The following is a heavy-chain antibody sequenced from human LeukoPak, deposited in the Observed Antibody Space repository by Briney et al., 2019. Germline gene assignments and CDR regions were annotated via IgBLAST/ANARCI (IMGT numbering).Heavy chain of an antibody. J-gene: IGHJ4*02. CDR1: GFTFSSYS. CDR2: ISSRSSYI. V-gene: IGHV3-21*01. D-gene: IGHD1-26*01. Sequence: PGGSLRLTCAASGFTFSSYSMNWVRQAPGKGLEWGSSISSRSSYIYYAASVKGRFTISRDNAKNSLYLQMNSLRAEDTAVYYCARGVGATTSDYWGQGTLVTVSS. CDR3: ARGVGATTSDY.